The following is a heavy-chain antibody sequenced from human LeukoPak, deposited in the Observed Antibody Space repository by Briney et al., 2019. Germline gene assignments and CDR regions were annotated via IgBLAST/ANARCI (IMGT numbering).Heavy chain of an antibody. CDR3: ARERGPFDC. CDR2: IYYSGST. V-gene: IGHV4-39*02. Sequence: SETLSLTCTVSGGSISSSSYYWGWIRQPPGKGLEWIGSIYYSGSTYYNPSLKSRVTISVDTSKNQFSLQLNSVTPEDTAVYYCARERGPFDCWGQGTLVTVSS. J-gene: IGHJ4*02. CDR1: GGSISSSSYY.